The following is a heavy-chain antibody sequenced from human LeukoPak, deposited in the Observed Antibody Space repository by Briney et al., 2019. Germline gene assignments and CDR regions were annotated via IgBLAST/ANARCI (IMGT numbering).Heavy chain of an antibody. D-gene: IGHD4-11*01. J-gene: IGHJ4*02. CDR2: FDPEDCET. V-gene: IGHV1-24*01. CDR1: GYTLTELS. Sequence: ASVKAFCKVSGYTLTELSMHWLRQAPGKGLEWMGGFDPEDCETIYAQKFQGRVTMTVDTSTDTAYMELSSLRSEDTAVYYCATRYGNYAWDFDYWGQGTLITVSS. CDR3: ATRYGNYAWDFDY.